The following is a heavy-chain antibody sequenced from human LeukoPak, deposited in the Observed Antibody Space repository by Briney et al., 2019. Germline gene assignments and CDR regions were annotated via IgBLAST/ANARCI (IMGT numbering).Heavy chain of an antibody. V-gene: IGHV3-30*04. CDR1: GFTFSSYA. CDR3: SRVQRQPLVPDAFDI. J-gene: IGHJ3*02. Sequence: GGSLRLSCAASGFTFSSYAIHWVRQAPGKGLEWVAVMSYDGIHKYYADSVKGRFTISRDNSKNTLYLQMNILRDEDTAVYYCSRVQRQPLVPDAFDIWGQGTMVTVSS. CDR2: MSYDGIHK. D-gene: IGHD6-13*01.